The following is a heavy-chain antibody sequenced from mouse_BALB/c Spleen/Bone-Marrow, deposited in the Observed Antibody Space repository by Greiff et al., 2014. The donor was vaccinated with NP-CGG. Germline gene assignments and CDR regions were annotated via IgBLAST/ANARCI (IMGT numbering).Heavy chain of an antibody. J-gene: IGHJ4*01. CDR2: INPYNDGT. V-gene: IGHV1-14*01. Sequence: VQLKESGPELVKPGASVKMSCKASGYTFTSYVMHWVKQKPGQGLEWIGYINPYNDGTKYNEKFKGKATLTSDKSSSTAYMELSSLTSEDSAVYYCTRVVYYDYDEGAMDYWGQGSSVTDSS. CDR3: TRVVYYDYDEGAMDY. D-gene: IGHD2-4*01. CDR1: GYTFTSYV.